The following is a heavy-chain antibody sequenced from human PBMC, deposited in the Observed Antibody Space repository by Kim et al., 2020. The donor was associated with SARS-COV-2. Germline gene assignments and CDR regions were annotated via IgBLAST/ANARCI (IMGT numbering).Heavy chain of an antibody. J-gene: IGHJ4*02. Sequence: GGSLRLSCAASGFTFGDYAMHWVRQAPGKGLEWVSGISWNSGSIGYADSVKGRFTISRDNAKNSLYLQMNSLRAEDTALYYCTKAIHSYGTGVDYWGQGTLVTVSS. CDR1: GFTFGDYA. CDR3: TKAIHSYGTGVDY. V-gene: IGHV3-9*01. D-gene: IGHD5-18*01. CDR2: ISWNSGSI.